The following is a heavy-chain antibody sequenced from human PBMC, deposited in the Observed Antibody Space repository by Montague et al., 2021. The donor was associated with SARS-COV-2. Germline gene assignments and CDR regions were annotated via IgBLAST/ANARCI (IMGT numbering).Heavy chain of an antibody. CDR2: IRTTGHT. Sequence: TLSLTCTVSGASISTGIYYWSRIRQRAGKGLEWIGRIRTTGHTDYNSSLQSRVSMSVATSTNQFSLSLTSVTAADTAVYFCARLGSGTLEFDYWGQGTLVTVSS. D-gene: IGHD1-26*01. J-gene: IGHJ4*02. CDR3: ARLGSGTLEFDY. V-gene: IGHV4-61*02. CDR1: GASISTGIYY.